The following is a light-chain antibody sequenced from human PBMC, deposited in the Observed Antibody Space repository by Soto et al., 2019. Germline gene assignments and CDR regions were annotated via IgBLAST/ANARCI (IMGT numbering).Light chain of an antibody. V-gene: IGKV3-20*01. J-gene: IGKJ1*01. CDR1: QSAGSN. CDR2: SAS. CDR3: QQYGSSPTT. Sequence: EMVITQSPATLSVSPVERATLSFMASQSAGSNLAWYQQKPGQAPRLLIYSASRRATGIPDRFTGSGSGTDFTLTISRLEPEDFAVYYCQQYGSSPTTCGHGTKGDIK.